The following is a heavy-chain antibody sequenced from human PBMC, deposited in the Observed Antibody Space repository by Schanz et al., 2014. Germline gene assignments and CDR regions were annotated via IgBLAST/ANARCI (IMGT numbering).Heavy chain of an antibody. CDR3: AKGRFGELSAFDI. D-gene: IGHD3-10*01. CDR2: VHPGGST. Sequence: EVQLVESGGGLVQPGGSLRLSCAVSGFIVRSNYMTWVRQAPGKGLEWVSFVHPGGSTYYPDSVKGRFTISRDNSKNTLYLQMNSLRAEDTAVYYCAKGRFGELSAFDIWGQGTMVNVSS. V-gene: IGHV3-66*01. CDR1: GFIVRSNY. J-gene: IGHJ3*02.